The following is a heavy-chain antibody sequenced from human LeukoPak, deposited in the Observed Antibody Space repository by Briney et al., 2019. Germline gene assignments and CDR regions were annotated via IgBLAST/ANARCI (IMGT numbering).Heavy chain of an antibody. V-gene: IGHV3-21*01. CDR1: GFTFSSYS. Sequence: PGGSLRLSCAASGFTFSSYSMNWVRQAPGKGLEWVSSISSSSSYIYYADSVKGRFTISRDNAKNSLYLQMNSLRAEDTAVYYCARGSAAAGKKYYFDYWGQGTLVTVSS. CDR3: ARGSAAAGKKYYFDY. D-gene: IGHD6-13*01. CDR2: ISSSSSYI. J-gene: IGHJ4*02.